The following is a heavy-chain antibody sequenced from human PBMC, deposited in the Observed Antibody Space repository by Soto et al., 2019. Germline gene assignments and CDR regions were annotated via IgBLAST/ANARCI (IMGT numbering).Heavy chain of an antibody. V-gene: IGHV4-30-2*01. D-gene: IGHD5-12*01. CDR3: ARGGGYDPFDY. J-gene: IGHJ4*02. CDR2: ISHLEST. CDR1: GASITYGGYS. Sequence: QLQLHQSGSGLVKASQTLSLTCTLSGASITYGGYSWSWIRQPPGKDLEWLGYISHLESTFYNPSFQSRLTLSIDRSKNQFSLKLASMTAADTAVYYCARGGGYDPFDYCGQGALVTVAS.